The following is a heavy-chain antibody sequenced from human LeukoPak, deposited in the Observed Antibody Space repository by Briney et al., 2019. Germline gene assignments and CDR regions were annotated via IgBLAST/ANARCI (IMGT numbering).Heavy chain of an antibody. Sequence: GGSLRLSCAASGFIFSSYGMHWVRQAPGKGLEWVAFIRYDGSIKYYADSVKGRFTISRDNSKYTLYLQMNSLRAEDTAVYYCAKDPPYCSSTSCYYFDYWGQGTLVTVSS. D-gene: IGHD2-2*01. CDR2: IRYDGSIK. J-gene: IGHJ4*02. V-gene: IGHV3-30*02. CDR3: AKDPPYCSSTSCYYFDY. CDR1: GFIFSSYG.